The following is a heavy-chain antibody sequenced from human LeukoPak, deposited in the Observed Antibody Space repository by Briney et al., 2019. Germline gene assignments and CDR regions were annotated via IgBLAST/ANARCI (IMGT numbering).Heavy chain of an antibody. J-gene: IGHJ4*02. CDR1: GFTFSSYE. CDR3: AKQPDDFSGWNNGQDYFDY. CDR2: ISSRGTTI. Sequence: GGSLRLSCAASGFTFSSYEMNWVRQAPGKGLEWVSYISSRGTTIYYADSVKGRFTISRDNAKNSLYLQMNSLRAEDTAVYYCAKQPDDFSGWNNGQDYFDYWGQGTPVTVSS. D-gene: IGHD6-19*01. V-gene: IGHV3-48*03.